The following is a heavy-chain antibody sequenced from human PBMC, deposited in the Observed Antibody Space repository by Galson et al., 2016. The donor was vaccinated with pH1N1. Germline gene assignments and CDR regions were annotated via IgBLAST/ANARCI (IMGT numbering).Heavy chain of an antibody. CDR1: GGSIGANY. V-gene: IGHV4-59*01. Sequence: QVQLQESGPGLVKPSETLSLTCTVSGGSIGANYWSWIRQSPGGGLEWIGSIYSSGNTKYNPSLKGRVIISVDTSKNQFYLKLSSVTAADTAVYYCARDTGAWGQGTLVTVSS. CDR3: ARDTGA. CDR2: IYSSGNT. J-gene: IGHJ5*02. D-gene: IGHD7-27*01.